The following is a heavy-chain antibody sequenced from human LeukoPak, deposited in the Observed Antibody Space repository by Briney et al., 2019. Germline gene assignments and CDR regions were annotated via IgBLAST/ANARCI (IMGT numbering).Heavy chain of an antibody. V-gene: IGHV1-18*01. CDR1: GYIFTSYG. CDR3: AREAQGYCSSTSCYTST. J-gene: IGHJ5*02. D-gene: IGHD2-2*02. Sequence: ASVKVSCKASGYIFTSYGISWVRQAPGQGLEWMGWISAYNGNTNYAQKLQGRVTMTTDTSTSTAYMELRSLRSDDTAVYYCAREAQGYCSSTSCYTSTWGQGTLVTVSS. CDR2: ISAYNGNT.